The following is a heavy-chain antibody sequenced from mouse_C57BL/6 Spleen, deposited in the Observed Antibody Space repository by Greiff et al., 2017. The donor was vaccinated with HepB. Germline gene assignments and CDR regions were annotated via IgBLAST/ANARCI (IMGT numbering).Heavy chain of an antibody. CDR1: GFTFSSYG. V-gene: IGHV5-6*01. J-gene: IGHJ4*01. D-gene: IGHD3-2*02. CDR2: ISSGGSYT. Sequence: EVQGVESGGDLVKPGGSLKLSCAASGFTFSSYGMSWVRQTPDKRLEWVATISSGGSYTYYPDSVKGRFTISRDNAKNTLYLQMSSLKSEDTAMYYCARQEAGPSYYAMDYWGQGTSVTVSS. CDR3: ARQEAGPSYYAMDY.